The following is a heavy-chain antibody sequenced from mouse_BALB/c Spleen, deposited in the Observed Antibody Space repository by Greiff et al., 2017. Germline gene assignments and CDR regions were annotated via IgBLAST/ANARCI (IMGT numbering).Heavy chain of an antibody. V-gene: IGHV5-6*01. Sequence: EVQLKESGGDLVKPGGSLKLSCAASGFTFSSYGMSWVRQTPDKRLEWVATISSGGSYTYYPDSVKGRFTISRDNAKNTLYLQMSSLKSEDTAMYYCARHRNYGSSPYAMDYWGQGTSVTVSS. CDR1: GFTFSSYG. CDR2: ISSGGSYT. CDR3: ARHRNYGSSPYAMDY. D-gene: IGHD1-1*01. J-gene: IGHJ4*01.